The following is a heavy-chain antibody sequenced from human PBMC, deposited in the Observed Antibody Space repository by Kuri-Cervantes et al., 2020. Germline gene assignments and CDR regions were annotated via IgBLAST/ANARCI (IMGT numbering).Heavy chain of an antibody. J-gene: IGHJ5*02. CDR1: GYTFTSYA. D-gene: IGHD3-22*01. CDR3: ATSSMIGENWFDP. CDR2: INAGNGNT. V-gene: IGHV1-3*01. Sequence: ASVKVSCKASGYTFTSYAMHWVRQAPGQRLEWMGWINAGNGNTKYSQKFQGRVTITRDTSASTAYMELSSLRSEDTAVYYCATSSMIGENWFDPWGQGTLVTVSS.